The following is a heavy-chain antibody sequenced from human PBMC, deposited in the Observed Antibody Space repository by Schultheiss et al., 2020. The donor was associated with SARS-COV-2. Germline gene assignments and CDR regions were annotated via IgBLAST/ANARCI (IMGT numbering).Heavy chain of an antibody. Sequence: GESLKISCAASGFSFSNYAMNWVRQAPGKGLEWVSGIRGSGGNSYYADSVKGRFTIFRDNSRNTLYMQMNSLRAADTAIYYCAKEPREEHCSGTSCFSRWFDSWGRGTLVTVSS. J-gene: IGHJ5*01. D-gene: IGHD2-15*01. CDR2: IRGSGGNS. CDR3: AKEPREEHCSGTSCFSRWFDS. CDR1: GFSFSNYA. V-gene: IGHV3-23*01.